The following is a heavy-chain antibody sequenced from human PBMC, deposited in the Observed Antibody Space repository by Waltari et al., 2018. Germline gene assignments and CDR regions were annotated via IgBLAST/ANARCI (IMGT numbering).Heavy chain of an antibody. V-gene: IGHV4-31*03. CDR1: GGSISSGGYY. D-gene: IGHD4-17*01. Sequence: QVQLQESGPGLVKPSQTLSLTCTVSGGSISSGGYYWSWIRQHPGKGLEWIGYIYYSGSTYYNPSLKSRVTISVDTSKNQFSLKLSSVTAADTVVYYGASDYGGNRDPEDYYYYMDVWGKGTTVTVSS. J-gene: IGHJ6*03. CDR2: IYYSGST. CDR3: ASDYGGNRDPEDYYYYMDV.